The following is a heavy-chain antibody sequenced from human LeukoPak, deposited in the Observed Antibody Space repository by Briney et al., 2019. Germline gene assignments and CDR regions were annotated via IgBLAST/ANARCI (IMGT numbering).Heavy chain of an antibody. CDR3: ARDSTSAYCGGDCSAFDI. J-gene: IGHJ3*02. Sequence: GGSLRLSCAASGFTFSSYSMNWVRQAPGKGLEWVSSISSSSSYIYYADSVKGRFTISRDNAKNSLYLQMNSLRAVDTAVYYCARDSTSAYCGGDCSAFDIWGQGTMVTVSS. CDR1: GFTFSSYS. CDR2: ISSSSSYI. V-gene: IGHV3-21*01. D-gene: IGHD2-21*02.